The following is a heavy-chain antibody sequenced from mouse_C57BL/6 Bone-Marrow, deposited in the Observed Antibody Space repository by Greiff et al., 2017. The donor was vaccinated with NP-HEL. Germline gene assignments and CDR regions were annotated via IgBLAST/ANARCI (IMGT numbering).Heavy chain of an antibody. CDR3: TTRLLRYFDV. V-gene: IGHV14-4*01. Sequence: EVQLVESGAELVRPGASVKLSCTASGFNIKDDYMHWVKQRPEQGLEWIGWIDPENGDTEYASKFQGKATITADTSSNTAYLQLSSLTSEDTAVYYCTTRLLRYFDVWGTGTTVTVSS. CDR2: IDPENGDT. D-gene: IGHD2-10*01. J-gene: IGHJ1*03. CDR1: GFNIKDDY.